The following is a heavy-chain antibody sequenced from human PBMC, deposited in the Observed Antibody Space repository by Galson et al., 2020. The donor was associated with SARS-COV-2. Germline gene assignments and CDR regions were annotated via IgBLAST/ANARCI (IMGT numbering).Heavy chain of an antibody. V-gene: IGHV4-34*01. D-gene: IGHD2-2*01. J-gene: IGHJ6*03. CDR3: ARGSACSSTSCSIAAAGTNYYYMDV. CDR1: GGSFSGYY. CDR2: INHSGST. Sequence: SETLSLTCAVYGGSFSGYYWSWIRQPPGKGLEWIGEINHSGSTNYNPSLKSRVTISVDTSKNQFSLKLSSVTAADTAVYYCARGSACSSTSCSIAAAGTNYYYMDVWGKGTTVTVSS.